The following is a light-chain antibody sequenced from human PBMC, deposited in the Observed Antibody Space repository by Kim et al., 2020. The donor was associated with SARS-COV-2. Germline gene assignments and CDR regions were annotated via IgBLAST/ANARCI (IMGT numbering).Light chain of an antibody. CDR2: DVN. V-gene: IGLV2-11*01. J-gene: IGLJ1*01. CDR3: CSYAGSYTFGV. CDR1: SSDVGGYNY. Sequence: QSITISCTGTSSDVGGYNYVSWYQQHPDKAPKLMIYDVNKRPSGVPDRFSGSKSGNTASLTISGLQAEDEADYYCCSYAGSYTFGVFGTGTKVTVL.